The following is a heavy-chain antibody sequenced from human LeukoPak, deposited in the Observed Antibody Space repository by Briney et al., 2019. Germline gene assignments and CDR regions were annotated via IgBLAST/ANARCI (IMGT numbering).Heavy chain of an antibody. V-gene: IGHV3-30-3*01. CDR2: ISYDGSNK. Sequence: PGGSLRLSCAASGFTFSSYAMHWVRQAPGKGLEWVAVISYDGSNKYYADSVKGRFTISRDNSKNTLYLQMNSLRAEDTAVYYCARDVGWRELLLYAFDIWGQGTMVTVSS. CDR1: GFTFSSYA. J-gene: IGHJ3*02. CDR3: ARDVGWRELLLYAFDI. D-gene: IGHD1-26*01.